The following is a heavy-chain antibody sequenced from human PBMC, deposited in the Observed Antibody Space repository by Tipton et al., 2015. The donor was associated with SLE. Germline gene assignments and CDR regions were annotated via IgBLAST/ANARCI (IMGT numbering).Heavy chain of an antibody. J-gene: IGHJ4*02. CDR3: ATALAAAGDF. Sequence: SVKGRFTISRDNSKNTLHLQLNSLRVEDTAVYYCATALAAAGDFWGQGTLVTVSS. V-gene: IGHV3-30*14. D-gene: IGHD6-13*01.